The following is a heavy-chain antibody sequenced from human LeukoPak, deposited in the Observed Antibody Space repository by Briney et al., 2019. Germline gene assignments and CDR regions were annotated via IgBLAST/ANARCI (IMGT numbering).Heavy chain of an antibody. Sequence: GGSLRLSCVASGFTFSRYGMHWVRQAPGKGLEWVAVILLDGSKEFYTDSVKGRFTISRDNAKNSLYLQMNSLRAEDMALYYCAKDIHYDFWSGYLDPWGQGTLVTVSS. CDR3: AKDIHYDFWSGYLDP. D-gene: IGHD3-3*01. CDR1: GFTFSRYG. CDR2: ILLDGSKE. V-gene: IGHV3-33*03. J-gene: IGHJ5*02.